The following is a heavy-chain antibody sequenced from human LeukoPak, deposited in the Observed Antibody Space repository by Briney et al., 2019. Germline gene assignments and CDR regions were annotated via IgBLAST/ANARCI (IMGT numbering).Heavy chain of an antibody. V-gene: IGHV1-18*01. CDR2: ISAYNGNT. CDR1: GYTFTSYG. Sequence: ASVTVSCKASGYTFTSYGISWVRQAPGQGLEWMGWISAYNGNTNYAQKLQGRVTMTTDTSTSTAYMELRSLRSDDTAVYYCARPYSSGWYHAFDIWGQGTMVTVSS. D-gene: IGHD6-19*01. J-gene: IGHJ3*02. CDR3: ARPYSSGWYHAFDI.